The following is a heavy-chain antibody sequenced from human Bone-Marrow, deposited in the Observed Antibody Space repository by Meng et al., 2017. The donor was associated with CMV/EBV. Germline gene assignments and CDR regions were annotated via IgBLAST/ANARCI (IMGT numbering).Heavy chain of an antibody. Sequence: KVACRATGGTLSSYAISWVRQSPGQGLEWMGGIIPIFGTANYAQKFQGRVTITTDESTSTAYMELSSLRSEDTAVYYCAQGLMVYEDWGQGTLVTVSS. CDR2: IIPIFGTA. D-gene: IGHD2-8*01. V-gene: IGHV1-69*05. J-gene: IGHJ4*02. CDR1: GGTLSSYA. CDR3: AQGLMVYED.